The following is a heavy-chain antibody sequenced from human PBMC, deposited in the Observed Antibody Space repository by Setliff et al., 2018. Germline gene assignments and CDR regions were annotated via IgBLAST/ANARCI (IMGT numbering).Heavy chain of an antibody. V-gene: IGHV4-61*09. D-gene: IGHD3-3*01. CDR2: IYTSWST. Sequence: SETLSLTCNVSGGSISSRTYYWSWIRQLAGKGLEWIGHIYTSWSTNYNPSLKSRVTMSVDTTKNQFSLKLTSVTAADTAVYYCARVSGFLYVDVWGKGTTVTVSS. CDR1: GGSISSRTYY. CDR3: ARVSGFLYVDV. J-gene: IGHJ6*03.